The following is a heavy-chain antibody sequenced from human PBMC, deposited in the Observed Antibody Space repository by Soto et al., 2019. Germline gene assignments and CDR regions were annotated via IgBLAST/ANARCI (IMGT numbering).Heavy chain of an antibody. CDR2: SYYRGST. D-gene: IGHD3-3*01. Sequence: QPQLQESGPGLVKPPETLSLTCTVSGGSISSRSHYWGWIRQSPGRHLEWIGSSYYRGSTHYNPSLKTRVTIYVDTSENQVSLKVYSVTAADTAVYYCATADGFGVVTPFFEYWGQGILVTVSS. CDR3: ATADGFGVVTPFFEY. J-gene: IGHJ4*02. V-gene: IGHV4-39*01. CDR1: GGSISSRSHY.